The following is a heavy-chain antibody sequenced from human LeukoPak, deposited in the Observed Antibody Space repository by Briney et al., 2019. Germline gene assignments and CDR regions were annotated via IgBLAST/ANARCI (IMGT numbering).Heavy chain of an antibody. J-gene: IGHJ3*02. V-gene: IGHV4-30-2*01. D-gene: IGHD3-22*01. CDR1: GGSISSGGYY. Sequence: PSQTLSLTCTVSGGSISSGGYYWSWIRQPPGKGLEWIGYIYHSGSTYYNPSLKSRVTISVDRSKNQFSLKLSSVTAADTAVYYCARGLNYDSSAVIEGAFDIWGQGTMVTVSS. CDR3: ARGLNYDSSAVIEGAFDI. CDR2: IYHSGST.